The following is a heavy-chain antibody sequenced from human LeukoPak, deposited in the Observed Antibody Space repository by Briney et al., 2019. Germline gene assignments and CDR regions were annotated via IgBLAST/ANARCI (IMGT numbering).Heavy chain of an antibody. V-gene: IGHV1-2*02. CDR2: INPNRGGT. D-gene: IGHD2-2*01. CDR1: GNSFTGYY. J-gene: IGHJ5*02. CDR3: ARVVVVPAATHWFDP. Sequence: ASVKVSCKASGNSFTGYYMRWVRQAPGQGLEWMGWINPNRGGTNYAQKFQGRVTMTRDTSISTAYMELSKLRSDDTAVYYCARVVVVPAATHWFDPWGQGTLVTVSS.